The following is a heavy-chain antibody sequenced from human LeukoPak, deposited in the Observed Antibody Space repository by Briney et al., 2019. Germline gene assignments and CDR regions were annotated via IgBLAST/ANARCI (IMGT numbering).Heavy chain of an antibody. J-gene: IGHJ4*02. CDR3: ANGDGSGWYVPVFDY. CDR1: GFTFSSYG. CDR2: IRYDGSNK. D-gene: IGHD6-19*01. V-gene: IGHV3-30*02. Sequence: GRSLRLSCAASGFTFSSYGMHWVRQAPGKGLEWVAFIRYDGSNKYYADSVKGRFTISRDNSKNTLYLQMNSLRAEDTAVYYCANGDGSGWYVPVFDYWGQGTLVTVSS.